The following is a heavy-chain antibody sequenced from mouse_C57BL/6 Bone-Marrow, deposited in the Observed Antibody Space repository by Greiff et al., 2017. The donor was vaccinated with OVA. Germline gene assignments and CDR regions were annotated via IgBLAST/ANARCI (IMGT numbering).Heavy chain of an antibody. CDR3: ARSFYDYDYFYAMDY. Sequence: EVKLMESGGGLVQPGGSLCLSCAASGFTFTDYYMSWVRQPPGKALEWLGFIRNKANGYTTEYSASVKGRFTISRDNSQSILYLQMNALRAEDSATYYCARSFYDYDYFYAMDYWGQGTSVTVSS. J-gene: IGHJ4*01. CDR1: GFTFTDYY. V-gene: IGHV7-3*01. CDR2: IRNKANGYTT. D-gene: IGHD2-4*01.